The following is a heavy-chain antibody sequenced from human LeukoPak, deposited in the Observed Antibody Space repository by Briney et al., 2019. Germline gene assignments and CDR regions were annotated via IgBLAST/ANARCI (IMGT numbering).Heavy chain of an antibody. CDR3: ARAQYPRYYYYYMDV. Sequence: SETLSLTCTVSGGSISGYYWSWIRQPPGKGLEWIGYIYYSGSTNYNPSLKSRVTISVDTSKNQFSLKLSSVTAADTAVYYCARAQYPRYYYYYMDVWGKGTTVTVSS. CDR1: GGSISGYY. CDR2: IYYSGST. D-gene: IGHD4-11*01. J-gene: IGHJ6*03. V-gene: IGHV4-59*01.